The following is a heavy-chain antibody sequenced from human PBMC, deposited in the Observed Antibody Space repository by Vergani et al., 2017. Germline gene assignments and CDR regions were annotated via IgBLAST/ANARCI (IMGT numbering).Heavy chain of an antibody. J-gene: IGHJ4*02. D-gene: IGHD5-24*01. Sequence: QAQLGQSDSEVKKPGDSVTLSCKISGYTFVNHPITWVRQAPGQGLEWLGWISPYNHKTLYSQKVEGRVTMTSDTSSSTVFLELRRLTSDDTSIYYCPRSQMATNDFDLWGRGTLVTVSS. CDR2: ISPYNHKT. CDR1: GYTFVNHP. CDR3: PRSQMATNDFDL. V-gene: IGHV1-18*04.